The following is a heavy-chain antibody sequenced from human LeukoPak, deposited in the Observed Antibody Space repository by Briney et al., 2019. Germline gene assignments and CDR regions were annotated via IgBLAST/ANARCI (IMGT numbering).Heavy chain of an antibody. CDR1: GFTYSNSA. J-gene: IGHJ4*02. V-gene: IGHV3-23*01. Sequence: GGSLRLSCAAAGFTYSNSAMSWVRQAPGKGLEWVSGINNRGDNTFYADSVKGRFTISRDNSKNTLFLQMNSLKTEDTAVYYCTSGSGYWGQGTLVTVSS. CDR2: INNRGDNT. D-gene: IGHD1-26*01. CDR3: TSGSGY.